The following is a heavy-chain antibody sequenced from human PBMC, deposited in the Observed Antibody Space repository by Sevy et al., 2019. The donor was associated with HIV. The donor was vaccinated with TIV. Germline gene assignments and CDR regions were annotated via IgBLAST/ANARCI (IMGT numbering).Heavy chain of an antibody. J-gene: IGHJ4*02. CDR2: INQDGSKK. Sequence: GGSLRLSCEGSGFTFSNYWLSWVRQAPGRGPECVANINQDGSKKSYMDSVKGRFTISRDNAKNSLYLQMDSLRAEDTAVYYCARNEKWGQGTLVTVSS. CDR1: GFTFSNYW. CDR3: ARNEK. V-gene: IGHV3-7*01.